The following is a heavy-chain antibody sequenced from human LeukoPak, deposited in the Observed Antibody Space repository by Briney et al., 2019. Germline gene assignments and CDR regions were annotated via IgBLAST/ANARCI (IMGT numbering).Heavy chain of an antibody. D-gene: IGHD6-13*01. CDR3: ARVGSSWLSYYYGMDV. Sequence: KPSETLSLTCTVSGGSVRSYYWSWIRQPPGKGLEWIGYIYYSGGTNYNPSLKSRVTISVDTSKNQLSLKLSSVTAADTAVYYCARVGSSWLSYYYGMDVWGQGTTVTVSS. J-gene: IGHJ6*02. CDR1: GGSVRSYY. CDR2: IYYSGGT. V-gene: IGHV4-59*02.